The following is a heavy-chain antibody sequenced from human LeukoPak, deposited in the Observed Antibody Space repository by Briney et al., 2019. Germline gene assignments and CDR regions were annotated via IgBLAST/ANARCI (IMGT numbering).Heavy chain of an antibody. CDR3: ARDYYDSSDSVWDAFDI. D-gene: IGHD3-22*01. V-gene: IGHV3-7*01. Sequence: GGSLRLSCAASGFTFSSYWMSWVRQAPGKGLEWVANIKQDGSQKYYVDSVKGRFTISRDNAKNSLYLQMNSLRAEDTAVYYCARDYYDSSDSVWDAFDIWGQGTMVTVSS. CDR2: IKQDGSQK. CDR1: GFTFSSYW. J-gene: IGHJ3*02.